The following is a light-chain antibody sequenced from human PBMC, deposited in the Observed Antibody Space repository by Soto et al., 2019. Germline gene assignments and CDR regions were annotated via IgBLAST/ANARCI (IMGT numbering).Light chain of an antibody. CDR2: GAS. CDR3: QQYGSPLT. J-gene: IGKJ4*01. CDR1: QSVSSSY. Sequence: EIVLTQSPGTLSLSPGERATLSCRASQSVSSSYLAWYQQKPGQAPRLLIYGASSRATGIPDRFSGSGSGTDFILNISRLEPEDFAVYYCQQYGSPLTFGGGTKVEIK. V-gene: IGKV3-20*01.